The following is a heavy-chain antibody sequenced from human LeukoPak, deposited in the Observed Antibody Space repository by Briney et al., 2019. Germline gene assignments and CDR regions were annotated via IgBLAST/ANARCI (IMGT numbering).Heavy chain of an antibody. J-gene: IGHJ4*02. D-gene: IGHD5-12*01. CDR3: AKEMKPWMHFDY. Sequence: GGSLRLSCAASGFTFSRSAVHWVRQAPGKGLEWVAVISHDGSNTDYTDSVKGRFTISRDNSKNTLYLQMSSPRAEDTAVYYCAKEMKPWMHFDYWGQGTLVTVSS. CDR1: GFTFSRSA. CDR2: ISHDGSNT. V-gene: IGHV3-30*18.